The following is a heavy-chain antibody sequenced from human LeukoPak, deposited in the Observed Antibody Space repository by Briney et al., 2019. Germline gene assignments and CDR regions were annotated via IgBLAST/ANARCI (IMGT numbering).Heavy chain of an antibody. CDR1: GYTFTGHY. Sequence: ASVKVSCKASGYTFTGHYIHWVRRAPGQGFEWMGWINPNTGGTDYAQKFQDRIAISTYTSISTTYMELSSLRSDDTALYYCARDLATIDGIAWYYFENWGQGTLVTVS. CDR2: INPNTGGT. CDR3: ARDLATIDGIAWYYFEN. J-gene: IGHJ4*02. V-gene: IGHV1-2*02. D-gene: IGHD5-12*01.